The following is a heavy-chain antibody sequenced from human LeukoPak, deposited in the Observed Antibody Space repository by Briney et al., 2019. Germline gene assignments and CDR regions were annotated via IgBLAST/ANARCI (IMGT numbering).Heavy chain of an antibody. CDR3: AKLGGQEVYNYYVGV. D-gene: IGHD3-16*01. CDR2: IIDSGDIT. J-gene: IGHJ6*03. CDR1: GFTFSSYA. Sequence: GRSLRLSCEASGFTFSSYAMSWVRQAPGQGLEWVSGIIDSGDITYYANSVKGRFTISRDNSKNTLYLQRNSLRAEDTAVYYCAKLGGQEVYNYYVGVWGKGTTVAVSS. V-gene: IGHV3-23*01.